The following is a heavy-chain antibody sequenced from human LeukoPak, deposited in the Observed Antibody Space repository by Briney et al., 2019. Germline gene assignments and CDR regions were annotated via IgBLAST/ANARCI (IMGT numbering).Heavy chain of an antibody. V-gene: IGHV4-59*01. D-gene: IGHD3-22*01. CDR1: GASISSYY. Sequence: SETLSLTCTVAGASISSYYWSSVRQPPGKGLEWMGYIYYSGSTNYNPSLKSRVTISVDTSKNQFSLKLSSVHAAGPAVDYWARWPGTYYYYSSGHDAFDIWGQGTMVTVSS. J-gene: IGHJ3*02. CDR2: IYYSGST. CDR3: ARWPGTYYYYSSGHDAFDI.